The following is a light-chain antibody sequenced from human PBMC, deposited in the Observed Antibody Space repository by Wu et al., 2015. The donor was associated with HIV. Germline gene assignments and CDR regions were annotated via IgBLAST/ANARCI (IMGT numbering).Light chain of an antibody. CDR1: QSVRSDY. J-gene: IGKJ2*01. V-gene: IGKV3-20*01. CDR2: GAS. Sequence: EIVLTQSPGTLSLSPGERATLSCRASQSVRSDYLGWYQQRPGQAPRLLIYGASSRVTGIPDRFSGSGSGTDFTLTISRLEPEDFAVYYCQQYDNSPPLFTFGQGTKLEIK. CDR3: QQYDNSPPLFT.